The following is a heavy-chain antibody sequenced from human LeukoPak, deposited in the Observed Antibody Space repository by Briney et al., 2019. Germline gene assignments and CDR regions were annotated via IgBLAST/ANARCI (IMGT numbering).Heavy chain of an antibody. CDR3: AELGITMIGGV. D-gene: IGHD3-10*02. V-gene: IGHV3-74*01. CDR2: INSDVSST. Sequence: GGSLRLSCAASGFTFSNYWMHWVRQGPGKGLVWVSRINSDVSSTTYADSVKGRFTISRDNAKNSLYLQMNSLRAEDTAVYYCAELGITMIGGVWGKGTTVTISS. CDR1: GFTFSNYW. J-gene: IGHJ6*04.